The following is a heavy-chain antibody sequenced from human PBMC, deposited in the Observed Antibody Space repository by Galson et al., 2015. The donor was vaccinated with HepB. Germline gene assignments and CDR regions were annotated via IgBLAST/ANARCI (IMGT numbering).Heavy chain of an antibody. V-gene: IGHV1-46*01. CDR3: ARVCPAISVAGRKGRFDP. Sequence: SVKVSCKASGYTFTSYYMHWVRQAPGQGLEWMGIINPSGGSTSYAQKFQGRVTMTRDTSTSTVYMELSSLRSEDTAVYYCARVCPAISVAGRKGRFDPWGQGTLVTVSS. D-gene: IGHD6-19*01. CDR2: INPSGGST. J-gene: IGHJ5*02. CDR1: GYTFTSYY.